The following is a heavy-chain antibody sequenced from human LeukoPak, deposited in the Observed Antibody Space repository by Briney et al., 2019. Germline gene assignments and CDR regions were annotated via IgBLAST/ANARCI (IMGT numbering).Heavy chain of an antibody. CDR3: AKGQDSSGYYPGDWFDP. CDR1: GFTFSSYW. Sequence: PGGSLRLSCAASGFTFSSYWMHWVRQGPGKGLVWVSRRSSTDYADSVKGRFTISRDNSKNTLYLQMNSLRAEDTAVYYCAKGQDSSGYYPGDWFDPWGQGTLVTVSS. CDR2: RSST. V-gene: IGHV3-74*01. D-gene: IGHD3-22*01. J-gene: IGHJ5*02.